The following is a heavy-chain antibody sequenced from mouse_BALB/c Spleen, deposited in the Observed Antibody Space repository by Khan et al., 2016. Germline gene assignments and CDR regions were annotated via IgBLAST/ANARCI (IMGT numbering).Heavy chain of an antibody. Sequence: EVELVESGGGLVQPGGSLKLSCAASGFTFSTYAMSWVRQTPDKRLELVATINSNGGSTYYPDNVKGRFTISRDNAKNTLYLQMSSLKSEDTAMYDCARVRRAVDYWGQGTSVTVSS. J-gene: IGHJ4*01. CDR1: GFTFSTYA. D-gene: IGHD2-14*01. V-gene: IGHV5-6-3*01. CDR3: ARVRRAVDY. CDR2: INSNGGST.